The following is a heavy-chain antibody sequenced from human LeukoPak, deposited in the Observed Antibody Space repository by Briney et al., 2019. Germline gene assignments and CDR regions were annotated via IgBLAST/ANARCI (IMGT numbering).Heavy chain of an antibody. CDR1: GFTFSTYN. V-gene: IGHV3-23*01. CDR3: AKGDFGVVTRFDY. Sequence: PGGSLRLSCAASGFTFSTYNMNWVRQAPGKGLEWVSAISGSGGSTHYAESVKGRFTISRDTSKNTVYLQMISLSADDTAVYYCAKGDFGVVTRFDYWGQGTLVTVSS. CDR2: ISGSGGST. D-gene: IGHD3-3*01. J-gene: IGHJ4*02.